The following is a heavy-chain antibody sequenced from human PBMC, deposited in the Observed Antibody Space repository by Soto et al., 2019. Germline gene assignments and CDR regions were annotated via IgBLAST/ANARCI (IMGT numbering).Heavy chain of an antibody. D-gene: IGHD2-21*02. CDR1: GYTITSYG. J-gene: IGHJ3*02. Sequence: QGQLVQSGAEVKKPGASVKVSCKASGYTITSYGISWVRQAPGQGLEWMGWISAYNGNTYYAQKFQGRFTMTTDTSTSTAYMELRSPRSDDTAVYYCARDLAYCGGDCYVDAFDIWGQGTMVTVSS. V-gene: IGHV1-18*01. CDR3: ARDLAYCGGDCYVDAFDI. CDR2: ISAYNGNT.